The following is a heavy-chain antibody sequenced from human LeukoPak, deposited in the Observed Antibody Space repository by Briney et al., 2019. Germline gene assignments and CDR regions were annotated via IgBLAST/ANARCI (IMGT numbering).Heavy chain of an antibody. V-gene: IGHV3-49*04. CDR3: TRDEYGGGSNFFDY. J-gene: IGHJ4*02. CDR1: GFNFGDYA. Sequence: PGGSLRLSCTASGFNFGDYAMSWVRQAPEKGLEGVGFITNKAFGGTAEYAASVKGRFTISRDDSRSIAYLQMDNLRTEDTGVYYCTRDEYGGGSNFFDYWGQGTLVTVST. D-gene: IGHD4-23*01. CDR2: ITNKAFGGTA.